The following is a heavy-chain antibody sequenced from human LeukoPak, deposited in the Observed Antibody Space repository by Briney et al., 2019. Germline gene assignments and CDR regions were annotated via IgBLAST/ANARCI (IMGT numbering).Heavy chain of an antibody. J-gene: IGHJ5*02. Sequence: SETLSLTCAVYGGSFSGYYWSWIRQPPGKGLEWIGEINHSGSTNYNPSLKSRVTISVDTSKNQFSLKLSSVTAADTAVYYCARKGTAMGQYNWFDPWGQGTLVTVSS. CDR2: INHSGST. D-gene: IGHD5-18*01. CDR1: GGSFSGYY. V-gene: IGHV4-34*01. CDR3: ARKGTAMGQYNWFDP.